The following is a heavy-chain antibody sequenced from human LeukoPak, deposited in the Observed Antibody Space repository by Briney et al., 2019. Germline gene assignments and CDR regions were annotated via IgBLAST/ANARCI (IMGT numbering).Heavy chain of an antibody. CDR3: ARRLAVALFDP. CDR1: GGSISSYY. D-gene: IGHD6-19*01. J-gene: IGHJ5*02. Sequence: SETLSLTYTVSGGSISSYYWSWIRQPPGKGLEWIGYIYTSGSTNYNPSLKSRVTISVDTSKNQFSLKLSSVTAADTAVYYCARRLAVALFDPWGQGTLVTVSS. CDR2: IYTSGST. V-gene: IGHV4-4*09.